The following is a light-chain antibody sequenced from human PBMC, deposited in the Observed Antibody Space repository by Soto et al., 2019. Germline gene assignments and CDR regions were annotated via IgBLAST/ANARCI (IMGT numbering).Light chain of an antibody. J-gene: IGKJ1*01. V-gene: IGKV1-5*03. CDR1: QTISSW. CDR3: QQYSYYAT. CDR2: KSS. Sequence: DIQMTQSPSTLSASVGDRVTITCRASQTISSWLAWYQQKPGKAPKLLIYKSSTLESGVPSRFSGSGSGTAFTLTVTSLQPEDFATYYCQQYSYYATFGQGTNVEIK.